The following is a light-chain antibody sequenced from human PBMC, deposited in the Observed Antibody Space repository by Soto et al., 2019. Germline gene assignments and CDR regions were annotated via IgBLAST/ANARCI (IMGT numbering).Light chain of an antibody. CDR3: QQYDNLPLFT. Sequence: DIQMTQSPSSLSASVGDRVTITCQASQDISNYLNWYQQKPGKAPKLLIYDASNLETGVPSRFSGSGSVTDFTFTISSLQPEDIATDYCQQYDNLPLFTFGPGTKVDIK. V-gene: IGKV1-33*01. J-gene: IGKJ3*01. CDR2: DAS. CDR1: QDISNY.